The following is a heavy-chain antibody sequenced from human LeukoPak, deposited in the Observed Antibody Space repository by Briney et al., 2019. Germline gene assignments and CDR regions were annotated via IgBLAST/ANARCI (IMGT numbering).Heavy chain of an antibody. CDR3: AGGGGYLIEK. Sequence: PGGSLRLACVASGFNFGGPWMDWGRQAPGKGLGWVANIKQDGSEKIYVDSVRGRFTISRDNAKKSLYLQMDSLSAEDKALYYCAGGGGYLIEKWGQGTPVTVSS. D-gene: IGHD2-15*01. V-gene: IGHV3-7*03. CDR1: GFNFGGPW. J-gene: IGHJ4*02. CDR2: IKQDGSEK.